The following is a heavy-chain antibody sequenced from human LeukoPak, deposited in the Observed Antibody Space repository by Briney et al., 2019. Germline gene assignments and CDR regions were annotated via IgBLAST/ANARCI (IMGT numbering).Heavy chain of an antibody. CDR1: GDSITSGTHY. Sequence: PSETLSLTRTVSGDSITSGTHYWGWIRQSPGKGLEWIASVYYSGDTYYNPSLKSRVTMSVDTTKNHFSLKLTSVTASDTAVYYCARSIGMLYTVGGIDPWGQGALVTVSS. J-gene: IGHJ5*02. D-gene: IGHD2-2*02. CDR3: ARSIGMLYTVGGIDP. CDR2: VYYSGDT. V-gene: IGHV4-39*02.